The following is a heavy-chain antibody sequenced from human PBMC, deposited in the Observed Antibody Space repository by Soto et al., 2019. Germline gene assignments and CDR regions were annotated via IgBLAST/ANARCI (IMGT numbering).Heavy chain of an antibody. Sequence: GGSLRLSCAASRFTFSSYGMNWVRQAPGKGLEWVSYISSSSSTIYYADSVKGRFTISRDNAKNSLYLQMNSLRAEDTAVYYCASDIVVVVAATAAPTASDYWGQGTLVTVSS. CDR3: ASDIVVVVAATAAPTASDY. CDR2: ISSSSSTI. D-gene: IGHD2-15*01. J-gene: IGHJ4*02. V-gene: IGHV3-48*01. CDR1: RFTFSSYG.